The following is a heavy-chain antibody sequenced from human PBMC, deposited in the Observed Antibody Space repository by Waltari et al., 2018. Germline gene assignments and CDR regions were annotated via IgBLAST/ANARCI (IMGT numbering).Heavy chain of an antibody. CDR3: ASPGNREKYYYYMDV. CDR2: IIPIFGTA. V-gene: IGHV1-69*14. CDR1: GGTFSSYA. J-gene: IGHJ6*03. Sequence: QVQLVQSGAEVKKPGSSVKVSCTASGGTFSSYAISWVRQAPGQGLEWMGGIIPIFGTANYAQKFQGRVTITADKSTSTAYMELSSLRSEDTAVYYCASPGNREKYYYYMDVWGKGTTVTVSS. D-gene: IGHD4-4*01.